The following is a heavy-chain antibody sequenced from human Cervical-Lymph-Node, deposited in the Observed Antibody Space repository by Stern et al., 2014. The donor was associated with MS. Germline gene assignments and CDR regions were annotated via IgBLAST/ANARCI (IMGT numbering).Heavy chain of an antibody. D-gene: IGHD2-8*02. Sequence: QLQLQESGPGLVKPSETLSLTCAVSGDSISSYTHYWAWIRQPPGKGLEWIGSTYYSGAPYYTPSLKSPVTISVNTSKNLFPWGLNSGTAADTAVYYCAKHACTGAACPFDLWGQGTLVTVSS. CDR1: GDSISSYTHY. CDR2: TYYSGAP. V-gene: IGHV4-39*01. J-gene: IGHJ4*02. CDR3: AKHACTGAACPFDL.